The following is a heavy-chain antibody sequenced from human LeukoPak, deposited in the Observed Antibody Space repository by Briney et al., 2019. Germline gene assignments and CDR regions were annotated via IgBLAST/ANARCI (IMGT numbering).Heavy chain of an antibody. V-gene: IGHV4-59*01. J-gene: IGHJ5*02. CDR1: GGSISSYY. CDR2: IYYSGST. D-gene: IGHD3-22*01. CDR3: ARERNYYDSSGYYPNWFDP. Sequence: SETLSLTCTVSGGSISSYYWSWIRQPPGKGLEWIGYIYYSGSTNYNPSLKSRITISVDTSKNQLSLKLSSVTAADTAAYYCARERNYYDSSGYYPNWFDPWGQGTLVTVSS.